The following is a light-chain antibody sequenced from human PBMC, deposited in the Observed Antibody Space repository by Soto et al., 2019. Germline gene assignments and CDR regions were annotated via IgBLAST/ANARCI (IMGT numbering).Light chain of an antibody. CDR1: QSVNLN. V-gene: IGKV3-15*01. J-gene: IGKJ1*01. CDR2: GAS. Sequence: EIMMTQSPGTLSVSPGEGATLSCTASQSVNLNLAWYQQKPGQPPRLLIYGASTRATGTPARFSGSGSGTQFTLTISSLQSEDFGIYYCQQYNNWPPWTFGQGTKVDIK. CDR3: QQYNNWPPWT.